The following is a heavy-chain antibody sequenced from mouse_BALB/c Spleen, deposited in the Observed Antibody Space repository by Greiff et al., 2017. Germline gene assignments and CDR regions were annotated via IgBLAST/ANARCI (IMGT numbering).Heavy chain of an antibody. Sequence: EVKVEESGGGLVKPGGSLKLSCAASGFAFSSYDMSWVRQTPEKRLEWVAYISSGGGSTYYPDTVKGRFTISRDNAKNTLYLQMSSLKSEDTAMYYCARLSLRPYYFDYWGQGTTLTVSS. V-gene: IGHV5-12-1*01. CDR1: GFAFSSYD. CDR2: ISSGGGST. CDR3: ARLSLRPYYFDY. D-gene: IGHD1-2*01. J-gene: IGHJ2*01.